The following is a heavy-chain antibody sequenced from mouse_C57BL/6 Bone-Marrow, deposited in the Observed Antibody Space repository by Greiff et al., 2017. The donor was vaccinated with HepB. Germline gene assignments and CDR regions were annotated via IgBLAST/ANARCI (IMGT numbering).Heavy chain of an antibody. CDR2: INPNNGGT. V-gene: IGHV1-18*01. CDR3: ARQVGWYFDV. D-gene: IGHD1-1*01. J-gene: IGHJ1*03. CDR1: GYTFNDYN. Sequence: EVQLQQSGPELVKPGASVKIPCKASGYTFNDYNMDWVKQSHGKSLEWIGDINPNNGGTIYNQKFKGKATLTVDKSSSTAYMEHRSLTSEDTAVYYCARQVGWYFDVWGTGTTVTVSS.